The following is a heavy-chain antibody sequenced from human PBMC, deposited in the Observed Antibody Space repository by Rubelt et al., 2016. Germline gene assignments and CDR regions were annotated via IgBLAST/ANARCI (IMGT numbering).Heavy chain of an antibody. CDR2: ISYDGSNK. CDR3: ARSYRETNLDL. J-gene: IGHJ5*02. CDR1: GFTFSSYA. D-gene: IGHD1-14*01. V-gene: IGHV3-30*04. Sequence: QVQLVESGGGVVQPGRSLRLSCAASGFTFSSYAMHWVRQAPGKGLEWVAVISYDGSNKYYADSVKGRFTISRDNSKNTLYLQMNSLRVEDTAMYDCARSYRETNLDLWGQGTLVTVPS.